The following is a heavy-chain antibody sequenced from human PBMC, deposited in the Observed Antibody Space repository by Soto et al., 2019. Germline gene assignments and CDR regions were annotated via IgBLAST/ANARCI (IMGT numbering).Heavy chain of an antibody. CDR3: ARGFSTDTAMVTTGSLDY. J-gene: IGHJ4*02. D-gene: IGHD5-18*01. CDR2: INHSGST. V-gene: IGHV4-34*01. Sequence: PSETLSLTCAVYGGSFGGYYWSWIRQPPGKGLEWIGEINHSGSTNYNPSLKSRVTISVDTSKNQFSLKLSSVTAADTAVYYCARGFSTDTAMVTTGSLDYWGQGTLVTVSS. CDR1: GGSFGGYY.